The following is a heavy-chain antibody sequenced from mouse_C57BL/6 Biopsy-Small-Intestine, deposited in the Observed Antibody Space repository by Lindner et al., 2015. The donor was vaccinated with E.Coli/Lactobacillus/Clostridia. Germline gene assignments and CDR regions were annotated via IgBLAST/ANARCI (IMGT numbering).Heavy chain of an antibody. V-gene: IGHV1-53*01. D-gene: IGHD2-3*01. CDR1: GYTFTHYF. J-gene: IGHJ4*01. CDR2: IDPSNGGA. CDR3: AREMGGSAPDY. Sequence: SVKVSCKASGYTFTHYFMHWVRRAPGQGLEWVGLIDPSNGGATYAQKFQGRVTMTGDTSTSTVYMEVSSLRSEDTAVYYCAREMGGSAPDYWGQGTLVTVSS.